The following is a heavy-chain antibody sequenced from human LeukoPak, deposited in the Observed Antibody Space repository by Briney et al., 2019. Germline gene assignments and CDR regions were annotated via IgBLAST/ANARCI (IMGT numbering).Heavy chain of an antibody. CDR3: FKQKTAYEILTGYPLYYFDY. CDR2: ISYSGST. V-gene: IGHV4-59*01. CDR1: CGSISSYY. D-gene: IGHD3-9*01. J-gene: IGHJ4*02. Sequence: SKTLYLTFTVSCGSISSYYWSWIRQPPVKRLEWIGYISYSGSTNYNPSLKSRVTISVDTSKNQFSLKLSSVTAADTAVYFFFKQKTAYEILTGYPLYYFDYWGQGTLVTVSS.